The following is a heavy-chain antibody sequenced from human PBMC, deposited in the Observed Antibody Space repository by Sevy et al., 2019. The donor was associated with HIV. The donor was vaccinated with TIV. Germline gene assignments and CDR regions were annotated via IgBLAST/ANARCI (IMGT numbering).Heavy chain of an antibody. V-gene: IGHV3-64*01. CDR1: GFTFSTYA. CDR2: ISGGGGNT. CDR3: ARKYHDTSGYPRYSMDV. Sequence: GESLKLSCAASGFTFSTYAMYWVRQAPGKGLEYVSAISGGGGNTYYGTSVKGRFTVSRDNAKNTLYLQMGSLRAEDMAVYFCARKYHDTSGYPRYSMDVWGQGTTVTVSS. J-gene: IGHJ6*02. D-gene: IGHD3-22*01.